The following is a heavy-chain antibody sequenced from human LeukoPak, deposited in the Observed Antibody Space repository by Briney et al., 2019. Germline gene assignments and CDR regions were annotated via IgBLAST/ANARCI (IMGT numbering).Heavy chain of an antibody. D-gene: IGHD6-13*01. Sequence: GGSLRLSCAASGFTFSSYSMNWVRQAPGKGLEWVSVIYSGGSTYYADSVKGRFTISRDNSKNTLYLQMNSLRAEDTAVYYCARDRQQQLAFDYWGQGTLVTVSS. CDR1: GFTFSSYS. CDR2: IYSGGST. CDR3: ARDRQQQLAFDY. V-gene: IGHV3-66*01. J-gene: IGHJ4*02.